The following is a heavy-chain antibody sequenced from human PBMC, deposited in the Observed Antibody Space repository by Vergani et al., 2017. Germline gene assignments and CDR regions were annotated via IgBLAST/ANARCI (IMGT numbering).Heavy chain of an antibody. Sequence: EVQLVQSGAEVKKPGESLKISCQGSGYSITNYWIAWVRQRPGKGLEWMGIIYAGDSDVRYSPSFQGQVTMSVDKSLSTAYLQWSRLKASDTATYYCAKTPDFWSLYSSYNWFDPWGQGTQVTVSS. CDR2: IYAGDSDV. V-gene: IGHV5-51*03. D-gene: IGHD3-3*01. CDR1: GYSITNYW. J-gene: IGHJ5*02. CDR3: AKTPDFWSLYSSYNWFDP.